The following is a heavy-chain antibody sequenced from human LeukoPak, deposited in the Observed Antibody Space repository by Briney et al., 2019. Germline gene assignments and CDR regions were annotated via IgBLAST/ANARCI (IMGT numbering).Heavy chain of an antibody. CDR1: GGSISSGGYS. D-gene: IGHD4-17*01. CDR3: ARGRTVKYNWFDP. J-gene: IGHJ5*02. CDR2: IYHSGST. Sequence: SQTLSLTCAVSGGSISSGGYSWSWIRQPPGKGLEWIGYIYHSGSTYYNPSLKSRVTISVDTSKNQFSLKLSSVTAADTAVYYCARGRTVKYNWFDPWGQGTLVTVSS. V-gene: IGHV4-30-2*01.